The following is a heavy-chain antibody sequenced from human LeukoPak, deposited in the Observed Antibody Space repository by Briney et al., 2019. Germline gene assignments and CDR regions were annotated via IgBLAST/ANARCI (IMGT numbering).Heavy chain of an antibody. V-gene: IGHV3-48*03. CDR1: GFTYNRYE. Sequence: GGPLRLSCAASGFTYNRYEMNGARHAPGKGLEGGSYISSCGRNTYYADSVKGRFTITRDNAKNSLYLQMNSLGAEDTAVYYCARDRNMDYDFWSGYYIDYWGQGTLVTVSS. CDR2: ISSCGRNT. D-gene: IGHD3-3*01. J-gene: IGHJ4*02. CDR3: ARDRNMDYDFWSGYYIDY.